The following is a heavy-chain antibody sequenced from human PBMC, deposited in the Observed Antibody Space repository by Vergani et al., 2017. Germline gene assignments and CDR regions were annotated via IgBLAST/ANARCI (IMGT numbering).Heavy chain of an antibody. V-gene: IGHV3-43*01. CDR3: AKGGYCTNGVCYNPIDY. CDR1: GFTFSHYT. Sequence: EVQMVESGGGLVKPGGSLRLSCVASGFTFSHYTMHWVRQAPGKGLEWVSLISWDGGSTYYADSVKGRFTISRDNSKNSLYLQMNSLRTEDTALYYCAKGGYCTNGVCYNPIDYWGQGTLVTVSS. CDR2: ISWDGGST. D-gene: IGHD2-8*01. J-gene: IGHJ4*02.